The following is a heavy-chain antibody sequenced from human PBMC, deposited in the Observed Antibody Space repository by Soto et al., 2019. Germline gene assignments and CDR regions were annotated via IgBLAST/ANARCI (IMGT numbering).Heavy chain of an antibody. V-gene: IGHV3-15*01. Sequence: EVQLVESGGGLVKPGGSLRLSCAASGFTFSNAWMSWVRQAPGKGLEWVGRIKSKTDGGTTDYAAPVKGRFTISRDDSKTTLYLQMNSLNTEDTAVYSCTTGGRRHYYESSGYQPGGDYWGQGTLVTVAS. CDR2: IKSKTDGGTT. J-gene: IGHJ4*02. CDR1: GFTFSNAW. CDR3: TTGGRRHYYESSGYQPGGDY. D-gene: IGHD3-22*01.